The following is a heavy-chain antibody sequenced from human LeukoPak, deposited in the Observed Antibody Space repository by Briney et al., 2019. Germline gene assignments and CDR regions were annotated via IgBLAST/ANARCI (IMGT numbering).Heavy chain of an antibody. J-gene: IGHJ5*02. Sequence: ASVKVSCKASVYGFSDVYFNWVRQAPGQELEWMGWRNLHSGARNYAHRFQSSVSMDAAIDTAYMELSRLTSDDTAVYYWATSSSVTHTRAPWGQGTLVTVSS. CDR3: ATSSSVTHTRAP. V-gene: IGHV1-2*02. CDR2: RNLHSGAR. D-gene: IGHD5/OR15-5a*01. CDR1: VYGFSDVY.